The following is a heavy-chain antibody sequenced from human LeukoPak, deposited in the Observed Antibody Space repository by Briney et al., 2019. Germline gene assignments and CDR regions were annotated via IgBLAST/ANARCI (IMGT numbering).Heavy chain of an antibody. J-gene: IGHJ5*02. CDR3: ARNSSLTTLKGGWFDP. V-gene: IGHV4-38-2*01. Sequence: PSETLSLTCAVSGYSINSGYSWTWIRQRPGKGLEWIGNIYHSGYAYYNPSLKSRVTISLDASKNQFSLRLSSVTAADTAVYYCARNSSLTTLKGGWFDPWGQGTLVTVSS. CDR2: IYHSGYA. CDR1: GYSINSGYS. D-gene: IGHD4-11*01.